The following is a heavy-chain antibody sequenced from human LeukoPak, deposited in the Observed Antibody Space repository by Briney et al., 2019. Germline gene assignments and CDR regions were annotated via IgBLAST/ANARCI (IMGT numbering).Heavy chain of an antibody. V-gene: IGHV1-8*01. CDR1: GYTFTSYD. CDR2: MNPNSGNT. Sequence: GASVKVSCKASGYTFTSYDINWVRQATGQGLEWVGWMNPNSGNTGYAQKFQGRVTMTRNTPISTAYMALSSLRSEDTAVYYCAGAGYSYGSYRNQNFDYWGQGTLVTVSS. CDR3: AGAGYSYGSYRNQNFDY. J-gene: IGHJ4*02. D-gene: IGHD5-18*01.